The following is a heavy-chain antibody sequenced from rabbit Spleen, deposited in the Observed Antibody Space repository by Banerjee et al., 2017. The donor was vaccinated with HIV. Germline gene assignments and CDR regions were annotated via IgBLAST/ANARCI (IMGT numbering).Heavy chain of an antibody. CDR1: GFSFSNKAV. D-gene: IGHD8-1*01. CDR3: ARDTGSSFSTYGMDL. V-gene: IGHV1S40*01. J-gene: IGHJ6*01. Sequence: QSLEESGGDLVKPGASLTLSCTASGFSFSNKAVMCWVRQAPGKGLEWIACVDTGSRDFSYYASWAKGRFTISKTSSTTVTLQMTSLTVADTATYFCARDTGSSFSTYGMDLWGPGTLVTVS. CDR2: VDTGSRDFS.